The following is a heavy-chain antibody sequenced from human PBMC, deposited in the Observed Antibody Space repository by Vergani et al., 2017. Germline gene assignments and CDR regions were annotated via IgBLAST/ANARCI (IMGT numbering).Heavy chain of an antibody. D-gene: IGHD6-13*01. Sequence: QAQLQESGPGLVKPSETLSLTCHVFGVSVTDHNCNWIRQAPGTGLEWIGSLSTTGGATHSSHNPSLKSRVSISVDTSKSQFSLRLTSVTAADSAIYYCAGDTQSWQRADRWGQGILVSVSS. CDR2: LSTTGGA. CDR1: GVSVTDHN. V-gene: IGHV4-59*02. J-gene: IGHJ5*02. CDR3: AGDTQSWQRADR.